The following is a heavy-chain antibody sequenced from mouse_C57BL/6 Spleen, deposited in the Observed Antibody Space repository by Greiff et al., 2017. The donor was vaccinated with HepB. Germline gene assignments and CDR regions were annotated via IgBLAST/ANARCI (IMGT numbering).Heavy chain of an antibody. D-gene: IGHD3-3*01. J-gene: IGHJ3*01. Sequence: QVQLKQPGAELVRPGSSVKLSCKASGYTFTSYWMHWVKQRPIQGLEWIGNIDPSDSETHYNQKFKDKATLTVDKSSSTAYMQLSSLTSEDSAVYYCARTPLGAWFAYWGQGTLVTVSA. V-gene: IGHV1-52*01. CDR2: IDPSDSET. CDR3: ARTPLGAWFAY. CDR1: GYTFTSYW.